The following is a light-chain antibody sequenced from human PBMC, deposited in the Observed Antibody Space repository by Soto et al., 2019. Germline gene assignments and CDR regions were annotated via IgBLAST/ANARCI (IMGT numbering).Light chain of an antibody. CDR3: QKYNSAPHT. CDR1: QGIRNY. V-gene: IGKV1-27*01. Sequence: DIQMTQSPSSLSESVGDRVTITCRASQGIRNYLAWYQQKPGKVPKLLIYAASTLQSGVPPRFSGSGSRTHFTLTISSLPPEDVATYYCQKYNSAPHTFGQGTKLEI. J-gene: IGKJ2*01. CDR2: AAS.